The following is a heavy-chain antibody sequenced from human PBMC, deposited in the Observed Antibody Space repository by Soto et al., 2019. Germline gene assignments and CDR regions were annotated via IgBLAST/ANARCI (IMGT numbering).Heavy chain of an antibody. Sequence: SETLSLTCTVSGGSITDYYWSWIRQPPGKGLEWIGYFYYVRSTNNSPSLKSRVTISVDTSKNQFSLKLTSVTAADTAVYYCARDKITGLFDYWGQGTLVTVSS. CDR3: ARDKITGLFDY. D-gene: IGHD2-8*02. J-gene: IGHJ4*02. CDR2: FYYVRST. V-gene: IGHV4-59*12. CDR1: GGSITDYY.